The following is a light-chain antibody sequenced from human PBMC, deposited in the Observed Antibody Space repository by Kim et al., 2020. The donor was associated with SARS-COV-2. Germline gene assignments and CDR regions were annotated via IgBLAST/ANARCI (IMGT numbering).Light chain of an antibody. J-gene: IGKJ1*01. CDR3: QHYDSSPTWT. CDR2: GAS. Sequence: EIVLTQSPGTLSLSPGERATLSCRASQSVSSSYLAWYQQKPGQAPGLLVYGASSRATGIPDRFSGSGSGTDFTLTISRLEPEDFAVYYCQHYDSSPTWTFGQGTKVDIK. V-gene: IGKV3-20*01. CDR1: QSVSSSY.